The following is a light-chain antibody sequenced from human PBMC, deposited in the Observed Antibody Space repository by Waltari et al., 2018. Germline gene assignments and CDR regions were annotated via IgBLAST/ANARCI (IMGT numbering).Light chain of an antibody. Sequence: QSVLTQPPSASGTPGQRVTISCSGSSSNIGSNYVYWYQQLPGTAPELLIYRNTQPRSGFPYRFPRSKSGTSASLAIIGLRSEDEAVYYCAAWDDSLSGPWVFGGGTKLTVL. CDR1: SSNIGSNY. CDR2: RNT. J-gene: IGLJ3*02. V-gene: IGLV1-47*01. CDR3: AAWDDSLSGPWV.